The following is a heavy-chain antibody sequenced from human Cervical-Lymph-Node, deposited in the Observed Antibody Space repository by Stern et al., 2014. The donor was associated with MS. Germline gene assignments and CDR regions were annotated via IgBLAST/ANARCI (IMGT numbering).Heavy chain of an antibody. V-gene: IGHV2-5*02. CDR1: GFSLSTSGGG. Sequence: QVTLKESGPTLVKPTQTLTLTCTFSGFSLSTSGGGVGWIRQPPGKALEWLGLIFLDDDKRYSPYLKISITISQETHPNQVALTMTNMDPVDTATYYCAVRLTLHSSSWYSMHYFDYWGQGTLVTVSS. CDR2: IFLDDDK. D-gene: IGHD6-13*01. CDR3: AVRLTLHSSSWYSMHYFDY. J-gene: IGHJ4*02.